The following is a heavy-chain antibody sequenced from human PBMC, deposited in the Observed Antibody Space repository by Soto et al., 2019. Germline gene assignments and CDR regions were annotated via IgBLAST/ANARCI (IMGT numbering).Heavy chain of an antibody. CDR3: TKSRGVAGRPLDD. D-gene: IGHD6-6*01. J-gene: IGHJ4*02. Sequence: EVQLVESGGGLVQPGRSLRLSCAASGFVFEDYAMHWVRQAPGKGLEWVSSITWNSDRLAYTGSVKGRFTISRDNAKNSLYLEMDSLRPEDTALYYCTKSRGVAGRPLDDWGQGTLVTVSS. CDR2: ITWNSDRL. V-gene: IGHV3-9*01. CDR1: GFVFEDYA.